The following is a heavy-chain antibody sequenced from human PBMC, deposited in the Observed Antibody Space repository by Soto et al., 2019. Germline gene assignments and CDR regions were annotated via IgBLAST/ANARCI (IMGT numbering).Heavy chain of an antibody. V-gene: IGHV4-38-2*01. CDR3: ARARWYDAFDV. J-gene: IGHJ3*01. CDR1: GFFISSGNY. D-gene: IGHD2-15*01. Sequence: SETLSLTCAVSGFFISSGNYWGWIRKPPGKGLEWIGSIFRGGNTYYNPSLKSRVTISVDMSKNQFSLKLNSVTAADTAVYYCARARWYDAFDVWGQGTVVTVSS. CDR2: IFRGGNT.